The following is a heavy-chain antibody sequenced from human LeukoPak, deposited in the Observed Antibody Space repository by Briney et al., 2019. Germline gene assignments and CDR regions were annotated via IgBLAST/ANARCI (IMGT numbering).Heavy chain of an antibody. Sequence: PGGSLRLSCAASGFTFSSYAMSWVRQAPGKGLEWVSGMSSSGDSTYHADSVKGRFTISRDNSKNTLYLQMNSLRAEDTAVYYCAKVYRAYSRPGSFDYWGQGTLVTVSS. CDR2: MSSSGDST. CDR3: AKVYRAYSRPGSFDY. CDR1: GFTFSSYA. V-gene: IGHV3-23*01. D-gene: IGHD4-11*01. J-gene: IGHJ4*02.